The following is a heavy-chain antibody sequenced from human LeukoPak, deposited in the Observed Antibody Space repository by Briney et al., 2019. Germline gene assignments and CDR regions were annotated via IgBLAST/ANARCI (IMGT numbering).Heavy chain of an antibody. CDR2: IYTSGST. CDR3: ARVRGGYYYDSSGEYFDY. J-gene: IGHJ4*02. CDR1: GGSISSYY. D-gene: IGHD3-22*01. V-gene: IGHV4-4*07. Sequence: SETLSLTCTVSGGSISSYYWSWIRQPAGKGLEWIGRIYTSGSTNYNPSLTSRVTMSVDTSKNQFSLKLSSVTAADTAVYYCARVRGGYYYDSSGEYFDYWGQGTLVTVSS.